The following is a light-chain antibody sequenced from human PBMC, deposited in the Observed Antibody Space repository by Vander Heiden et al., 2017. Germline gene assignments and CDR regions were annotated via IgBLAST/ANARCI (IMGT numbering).Light chain of an antibody. V-gene: IGKV1-5*03. J-gene: IGKJ1*01. CDR2: TAS. Sequence: DVQLTQSPSTLSASVGDRVTITCRASQNIDIWLAWYQQKPGKTPKLLIYTASSLESGVPSRFSGSGSGTEFTLTISSLQPDDSATYYCQRDDNYMSTFGQGTKVEIK. CDR3: QRDDNYMST. CDR1: QNIDIW.